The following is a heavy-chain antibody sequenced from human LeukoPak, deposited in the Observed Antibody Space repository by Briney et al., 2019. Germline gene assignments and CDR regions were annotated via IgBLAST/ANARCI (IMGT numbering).Heavy chain of an antibody. V-gene: IGHV3-48*02. CDR1: GFNFSSYS. J-gene: IGHJ4*02. CDR2: IDTTSSTI. Sequence: GGSLRLSCAASGFNFSSYSFNWVRQAPGKGLEWVSYIDTTSSTIYYADSVKGRFTISRDNAKDSVYLQMNSLRDEDTALYYCARDPSRSWGCFDYWGQGALVTVSS. D-gene: IGHD2-8*02. CDR3: ARDPSRSWGCFDY.